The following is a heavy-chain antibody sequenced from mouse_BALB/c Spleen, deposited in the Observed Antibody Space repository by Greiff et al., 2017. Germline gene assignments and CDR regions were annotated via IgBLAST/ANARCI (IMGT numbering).Heavy chain of an antibody. D-gene: IGHD1-1*01. Sequence: VQLQQSGPGLVQPSQSLSITCTVSGFSLTSYGVHWVRQSPGKGLEWLGVIWSGGSTDYNAAFISRLSISKDNSKSQVFFKMNSLQANDTAIYYCASYYDWYFDVWGAGTTVTVSS. CDR1: GFSLTSYG. J-gene: IGHJ1*01. V-gene: IGHV2-2*02. CDR3: ASYYDWYFDV. CDR2: IWSGGST.